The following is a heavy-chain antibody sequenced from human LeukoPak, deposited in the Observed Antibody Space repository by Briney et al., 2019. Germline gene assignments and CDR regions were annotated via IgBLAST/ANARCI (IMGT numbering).Heavy chain of an antibody. CDR1: GGSFSGYY. D-gene: IGHD3-3*01. CDR2: INHSGST. J-gene: IGHJ5*02. V-gene: IGHV4-34*01. Sequence: SETLSLTCAVYGGSFSGYYWSWIRQPPGKGLDWIGEINHSGSTNYNPSLKSRVTMSIDTSKNQFSLNLSSVTAGDTAMYYCARLRGPNLGGRFLVWFLFDPWGQGTLVTVSS. CDR3: ARLRGPNLGGRFLVWFLFDP.